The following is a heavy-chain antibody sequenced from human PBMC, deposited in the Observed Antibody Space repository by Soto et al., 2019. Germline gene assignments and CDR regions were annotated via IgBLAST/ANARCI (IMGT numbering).Heavy chain of an antibody. CDR2: IYYSGST. J-gene: IGHJ3*02. V-gene: IGHV4-59*08. CDR3: ARQGSGWYGDAFDI. D-gene: IGHD6-19*01. CDR1: GGSISSYY. Sequence: SETLSLTCTVSGGSISSYYWSWIRQPPGKGLEWIGYIYYSGSTNYNPSLKSRVTISVDTSKNQFSLKLSSVTAADTAVYYCARQGSGWYGDAFDIWGQGTMVTVSS.